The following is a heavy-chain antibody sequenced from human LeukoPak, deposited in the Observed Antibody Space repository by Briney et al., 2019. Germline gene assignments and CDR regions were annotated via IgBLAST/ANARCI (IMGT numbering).Heavy chain of an antibody. CDR1: GFTFSDYH. Sequence: PGGSLRLSCAASGFTFSDYHMSWVRQAPGKGLEWVANIKQDGSEKYYVDSVKGRFTISRDNAKNSLYLQMNSLRAEDTAVYYCARTGYYYDSSGYPDYWGQGTLVTVSS. CDR2: IKQDGSEK. J-gene: IGHJ4*02. D-gene: IGHD3-22*01. V-gene: IGHV3-7*01. CDR3: ARTGYYYDSSGYPDY.